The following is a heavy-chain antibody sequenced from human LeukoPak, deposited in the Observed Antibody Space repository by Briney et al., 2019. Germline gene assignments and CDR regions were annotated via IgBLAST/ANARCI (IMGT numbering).Heavy chain of an antibody. D-gene: IGHD6-19*01. Sequence: SETLSLTCTVSGYSISSGYYWGWIRQPPGKGLEWIGSIYHSGSTYYNPSLKSRVTISVDTSKNQFSLKLSSVTAADTAVYYCATVISGWYKNWFDPWGQGTLVTVSS. V-gene: IGHV4-38-2*02. CDR1: GYSISSGYY. CDR3: ATVISGWYKNWFDP. J-gene: IGHJ5*02. CDR2: IYHSGST.